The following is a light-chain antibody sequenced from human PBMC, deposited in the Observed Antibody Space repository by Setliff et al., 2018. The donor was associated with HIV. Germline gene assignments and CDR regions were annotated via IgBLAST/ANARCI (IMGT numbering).Light chain of an antibody. V-gene: IGLV1-40*01. CDR1: SSNIGAGYD. Sequence: PGQRVTISCTGSSSNIGAGYDVHWYQQLPGTVPRLLIYLNSNRPSGVPDRFSGSKSGTSASLAITGLQAEDEADYYCQSYDSSLSGSYVFGTGTKVTVL. J-gene: IGLJ1*01. CDR2: LNS. CDR3: QSYDSSLSGSYV.